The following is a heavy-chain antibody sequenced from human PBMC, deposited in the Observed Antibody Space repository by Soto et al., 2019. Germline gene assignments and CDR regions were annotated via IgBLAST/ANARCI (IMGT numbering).Heavy chain of an antibody. CDR3: ARRQLRDYIRWSFDP. D-gene: IGHD3-16*01. CDR1: GYSFTNND. Sequence: ASVKVSCKASGYSFTNNDVTWVRQATGQGLEWMGWMNPGSGDTGYAQKFQGRVTMTRDISIATAYMELSSLRSDDTAIYYCARRQLRDYIRWSFDPWAREPWSPLL. J-gene: IGHJ5*02. V-gene: IGHV1-8*01. CDR2: MNPGSGDT.